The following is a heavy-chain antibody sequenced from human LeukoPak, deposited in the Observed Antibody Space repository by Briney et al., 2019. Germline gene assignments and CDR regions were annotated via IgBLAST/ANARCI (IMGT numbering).Heavy chain of an antibody. CDR2: ISSSSSYI. D-gene: IGHD6-6*01. CDR3: ATIRQLEQADY. Sequence: GGSLRLSCAASGFTFSSYAMSWVRQAPGKGLEWVSSISSSSSYIYYADSVKGRFTISRDNAKNSLYLQMNSLRAEDTAVYYCATIRQLEQADYWGQGTLVTVSS. CDR1: GFTFSSYA. V-gene: IGHV3-21*01. J-gene: IGHJ4*02.